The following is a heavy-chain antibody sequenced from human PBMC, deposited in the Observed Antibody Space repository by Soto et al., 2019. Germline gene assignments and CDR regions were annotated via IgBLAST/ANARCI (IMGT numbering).Heavy chain of an antibody. CDR2: IYPGDSDT. J-gene: IGHJ3*02. Sequence: PGESLKISCKGSGYSFTSYWIGWVRQMPGKGLEWMGIIYPGDSDTRYSPSFQGQVTISADKSISTAYLQWSSLKASDTAIYYCASTRLRYFDWPAFDIWGQGTMVTVSS. D-gene: IGHD3-9*01. CDR1: GYSFTSYW. CDR3: ASTRLRYFDWPAFDI. V-gene: IGHV5-51*01.